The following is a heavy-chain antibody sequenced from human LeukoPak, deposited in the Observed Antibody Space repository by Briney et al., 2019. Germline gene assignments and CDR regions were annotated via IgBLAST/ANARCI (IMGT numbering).Heavy chain of an antibody. Sequence: GASVKVSCKASGYTFTSYDISWVRQASGQGLEWVGWMNPNSGNTAYAQKFQGRVTMTRDTSVSTAYLELSSLRSEDTAVYYCATGGGDFYWGQGTLVTVSS. D-gene: IGHD2-21*02. CDR1: GYTFTSYD. CDR2: MNPNSGNT. V-gene: IGHV1-8*01. CDR3: ATGGGDFY. J-gene: IGHJ4*02.